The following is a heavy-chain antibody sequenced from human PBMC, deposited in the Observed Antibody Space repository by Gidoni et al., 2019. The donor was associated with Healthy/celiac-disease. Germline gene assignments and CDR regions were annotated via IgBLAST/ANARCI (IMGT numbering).Heavy chain of an antibody. CDR2: SSSSSSYI. V-gene: IGHV3-21*01. J-gene: IGHJ4*02. CDR3: AREDVDTAMVTS. D-gene: IGHD5-18*01. CDR1: GFTFSSYS. Sequence: EVQLVASGGGLVKPGGSLSLSCAASGFTFSSYSMNWVRQAPGKGLEWVSSSSSSSSYIYYADSVKGRFTISRDNAKNSLYLQMNSLRAEDTAVYYCAREDVDTAMVTSWGQGTLVTVSS.